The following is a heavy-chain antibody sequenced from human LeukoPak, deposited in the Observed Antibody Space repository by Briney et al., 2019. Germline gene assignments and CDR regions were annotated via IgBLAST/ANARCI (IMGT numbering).Heavy chain of an antibody. CDR1: GFTFNNYS. CDR3: ARDPWGFDL. D-gene: IGHD3-16*01. V-gene: IGHV3-21*01. CDR2: ITSYSTYI. J-gene: IGHJ4*02. Sequence: GGSLRLFCAASGFTFNNYSIHWVRQAPGKGLEWVSSITSYSTYISYGDSVKGRFTISRDNSKNSLYLHMNSLKVEDTAVYYCARDPWGFDLWGQGTLVTVSS.